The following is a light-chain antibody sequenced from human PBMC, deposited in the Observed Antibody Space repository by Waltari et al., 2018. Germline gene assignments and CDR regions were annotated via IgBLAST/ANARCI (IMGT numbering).Light chain of an antibody. J-gene: IGLJ3*02. CDR2: KDN. CDR1: ELPRQY. CDR3: QSADRSGSQWV. V-gene: IGLV3-25*03. Sequence: SYELTQPPSVSVSPGQTARIPCSGDELPRQYVCWYQKKAGQAPLMVMYKDNERPSGIPDRFSGSGSGTTITLTISDVQAEDEADYYCQSADRSGSQWVFGGGTKLTVL.